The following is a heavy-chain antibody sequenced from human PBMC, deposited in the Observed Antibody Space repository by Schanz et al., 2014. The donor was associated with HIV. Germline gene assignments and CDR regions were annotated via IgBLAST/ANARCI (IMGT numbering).Heavy chain of an antibody. D-gene: IGHD2-15*01. CDR2: ISYDGSNK. Sequence: QVQMVESGGGVVQPGRSLRLSCAASGFTFRTHGIHWVRQAPAKGLEWVAVISYDGSNKYYADSVKGRFTISRDNSKNTLYLQMNSLRAEDTAVYYCARGGIWEWDQPDFDYWGQGTLVTVSS. CDR1: GFTFRTHG. V-gene: IGHV3-30*03. J-gene: IGHJ4*02. CDR3: ARGGIWEWDQPDFDY.